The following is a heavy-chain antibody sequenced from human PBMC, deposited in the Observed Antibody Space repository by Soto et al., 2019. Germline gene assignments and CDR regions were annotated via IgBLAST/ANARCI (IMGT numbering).Heavy chain of an antibody. D-gene: IGHD3-3*01. CDR1: GGTFSSYA. V-gene: IGHV1-69*13. Sequence: SVKVSCKASGGTFSSYAISWVRQAPGQGLEWMGGIIPIFGTANYAQKFQGRVTITADESTSTAYMELSSLRSEDTAVYYCARSREGRDYDFWSGYLIDAFDIWGQGTMVTVSS. CDR2: IIPIFGTA. CDR3: ARSREGRDYDFWSGYLIDAFDI. J-gene: IGHJ3*02.